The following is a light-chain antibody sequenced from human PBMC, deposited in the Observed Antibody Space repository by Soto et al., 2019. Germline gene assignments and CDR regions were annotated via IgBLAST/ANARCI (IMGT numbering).Light chain of an antibody. CDR2: GAS. V-gene: IGKV3-15*01. CDR3: QQYNNWPLT. Sequence: EIVMTQSPATLSVSPGERATLSCTASQSLNGFLAWYQHKPGQAPRLLMYGASTRATGVPARFSGSGSGTEFTLTISSLQSVDFAVYYCQQYNNWPLTFGQGTRLEIK. J-gene: IGKJ5*01. CDR1: QSLNGF.